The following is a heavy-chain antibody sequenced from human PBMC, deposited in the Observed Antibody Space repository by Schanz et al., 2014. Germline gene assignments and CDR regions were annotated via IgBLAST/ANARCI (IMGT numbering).Heavy chain of an antibody. D-gene: IGHD5-12*01. CDR3: ARDRPSGYALDF. V-gene: IGHV3-30*03. CDR2: ISYDGSNK. Sequence: QLQLVESGGGVVQPGRSLRLSCAVSGFTFSSYGMHWVRQAPGKGLEWVALISYDGSNKHYADSVKGRFTISRDNSKKTLYVQMNSLRAEDTAVYYCARDRPSGYALDFWGQGTLVTVSS. CDR1: GFTFSSYG. J-gene: IGHJ4*02.